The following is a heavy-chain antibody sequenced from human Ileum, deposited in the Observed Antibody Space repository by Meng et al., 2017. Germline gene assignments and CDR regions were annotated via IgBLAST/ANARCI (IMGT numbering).Heavy chain of an antibody. D-gene: IGHD6-19*01. CDR3: ATSTHSSAPD. Sequence: GSLRLSCAGSGLTFSNYWMSWVRQAPGKGLEWVAHINPDGGDKSYVDSVRGRYTISKDNVKNSLYLQMSSLRAEDTTVYYCATSTHSSAPDWGQGTLVTVSS. CDR2: INPDGGDK. V-gene: IGHV3-7*01. J-gene: IGHJ4*02. CDR1: GLTFSNYW.